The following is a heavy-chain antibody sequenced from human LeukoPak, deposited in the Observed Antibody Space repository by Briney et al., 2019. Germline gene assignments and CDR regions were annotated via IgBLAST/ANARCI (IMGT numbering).Heavy chain of an antibody. Sequence: GGSLRLSCAASGFTFSSSWMHWVRQAPGKGLVWVSSIFPSGGEIHYADSVRGRFTISRDNSKSTLSLQMNSLRAEDTAIYYCATYRQVLLPFESWGQGTLVTVSS. CDR1: GFTFSSSW. V-gene: IGHV3-23*01. J-gene: IGHJ4*02. CDR3: ATYRQVLLPFES. D-gene: IGHD2-8*02. CDR2: IFPSGGEI.